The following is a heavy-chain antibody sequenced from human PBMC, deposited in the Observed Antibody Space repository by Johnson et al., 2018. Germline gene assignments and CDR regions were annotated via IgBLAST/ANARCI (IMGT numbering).Heavy chain of an antibody. CDR2: IWYDGSNK. V-gene: IGHV3-33*01. CDR1: GFTFSSYG. D-gene: IGHD1-1*01. Sequence: VQLVESGGGVVQPGRSLRLSCAASGFTFSSYGMHWVRQAPGKGLEWVAVIWYDGSNKYYADSVKGRFTISRDNSKNTLYLQMNSLRAEDTAVYYCARTSGTLDAFDIWGQGTTVTVSS. J-gene: IGHJ3*02. CDR3: ARTSGTLDAFDI.